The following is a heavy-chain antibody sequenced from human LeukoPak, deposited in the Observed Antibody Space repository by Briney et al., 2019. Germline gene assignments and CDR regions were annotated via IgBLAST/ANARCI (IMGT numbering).Heavy chain of an antibody. CDR1: GGSFSGYY. CDR2: INHSGST. J-gene: IGHJ4*02. Sequence: SETLSLTCAVYGGSFSGYYWSWIRQPPGKGLEWIGEINHSGSTNYNPSLKSRVTISVDTSKNQFSLKLSSVTAADTAVYYCARLIAGELNFDYWGQGTLVTVSS. V-gene: IGHV4-34*01. D-gene: IGHD1-26*01. CDR3: ARLIAGELNFDY.